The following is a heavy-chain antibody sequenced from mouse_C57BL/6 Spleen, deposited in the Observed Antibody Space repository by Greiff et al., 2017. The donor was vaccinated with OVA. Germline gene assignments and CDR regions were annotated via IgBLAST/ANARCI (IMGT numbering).Heavy chain of an antibody. V-gene: IGHV1-54*01. CDR3: ARRDGYPYAMDY. Sequence: VQRVESGAELVRPGTSVKVSCKASGYAFTNYLIEWVKQRPGQGLEWIGVINPGSGGTNYNEKFKGKATLTADKSSSTAYMQLSSLTSEDSAVYFCARRDGYPYAMDYWGQGTSVTVSS. D-gene: IGHD2-3*01. CDR1: GYAFTNYL. CDR2: INPGSGGT. J-gene: IGHJ4*01.